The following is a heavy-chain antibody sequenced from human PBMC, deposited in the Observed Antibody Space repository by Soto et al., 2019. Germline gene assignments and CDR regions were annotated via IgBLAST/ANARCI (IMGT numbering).Heavy chain of an antibody. Sequence: SQTLSLTCAFSGSSVSNNIAAWNCIRQSPSRGLEWLGRTYYRSKWFNDYALAVKGRVIINPDTSENQFSLHLSSVTSEDTAVYYCARMTSSRSYVDSWGQGILVTVSS. J-gene: IGHJ5*01. D-gene: IGHD6-19*01. CDR3: ARMTSSRSYVDS. V-gene: IGHV6-1*01. CDR1: GSSVSNNIAA. CDR2: TYYRSKWFN.